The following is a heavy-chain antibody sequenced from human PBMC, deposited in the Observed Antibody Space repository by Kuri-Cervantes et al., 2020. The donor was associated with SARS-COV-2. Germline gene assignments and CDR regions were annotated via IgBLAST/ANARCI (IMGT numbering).Heavy chain of an antibody. CDR2: IKQDGSEK. CDR3: VRDGDHWNFDY. CDR1: GFSFSGSA. V-gene: IGHV3-7*01. J-gene: IGHJ4*02. Sequence: GGSLRLSCAASGFSFSGSAMHWVRQASGKGLEWVANIKQDGSEKYYVDSVKGRFTISRDNAKNSLYLQMNSLRAEDTAVYYCVRDGDHWNFDYWGQGTLVTVSS. D-gene: IGHD1-1*01.